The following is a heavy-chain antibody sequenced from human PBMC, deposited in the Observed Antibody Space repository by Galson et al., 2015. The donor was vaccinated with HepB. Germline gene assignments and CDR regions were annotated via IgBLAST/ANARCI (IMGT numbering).Heavy chain of an antibody. CDR2: ISGGGGGT. CDR3: AKAKVTTNVLISDY. J-gene: IGHJ4*02. D-gene: IGHD5-12*01. CDR1: GLPFSDAW. V-gene: IGHV3-23*01. Sequence: SLRLSCAASGLPFSDAWMTWVRQAPGKGLEWVSAISGGGGGTYYADSVKGRFTISRDNSKNTLYLQMNSLTAEDTALYYCAKAKVTTNVLISDYWGQGTLVTVSS.